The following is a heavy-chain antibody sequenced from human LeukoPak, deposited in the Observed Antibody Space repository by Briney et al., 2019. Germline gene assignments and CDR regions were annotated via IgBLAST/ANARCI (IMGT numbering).Heavy chain of an antibody. CDR3: ERSDRSCPHSFDY. CDR2: IYYSGRT. D-gene: IGHD2-2*01. CDR1: GGSISISSYY. V-gene: IGHV4-39*01. J-gene: IGHJ4*02. Sequence: SETLSLTCTVSGGSISISSYYWGWIRQPPGKGLEWIGSIYYSGRTYYNPSLKSLVTISVDTSKNQFSLKLSSVTAADTAVYYCERSDRSCPHSFDYWGQGTLVTVSS.